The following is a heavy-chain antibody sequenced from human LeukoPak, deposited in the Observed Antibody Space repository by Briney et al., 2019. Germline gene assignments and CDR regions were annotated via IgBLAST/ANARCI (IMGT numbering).Heavy chain of an antibody. CDR2: ISAYNGNT. CDR3: ARDYGDYLPRPNGPYYYGMDV. J-gene: IGHJ6*02. Sequence: ASVKVSCKASGYTFTSYGISWVRQAPGQGLEWMGWISAYNGNTNYAQKLQGRVTMTTDTSTSTAYMELRSLRSDDTAVYYCARDYGDYLPRPNGPYYYGMDVWGQGTTVTVSS. D-gene: IGHD4-17*01. V-gene: IGHV1-18*01. CDR1: GYTFTSYG.